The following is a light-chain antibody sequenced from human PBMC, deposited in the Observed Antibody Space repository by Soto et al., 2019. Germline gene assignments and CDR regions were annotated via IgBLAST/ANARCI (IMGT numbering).Light chain of an antibody. CDR3: QQFNNWPPWT. CDR1: QNVSNN. CDR2: GAS. Sequence: EKGMTQSPATLSVSPGEKATLPCRASQNVSNNLVWYQQKPGQAPRLLIYGASTRAAGIPDRFSGSGSGTEFTLTISGLQSDDFAVYYCQQFNNWPPWTFGQGTNVDIK. J-gene: IGKJ1*01. V-gene: IGKV3-15*01.